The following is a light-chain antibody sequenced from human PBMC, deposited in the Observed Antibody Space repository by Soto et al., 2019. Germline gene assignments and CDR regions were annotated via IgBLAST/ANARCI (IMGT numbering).Light chain of an antibody. CDR2: EVG. J-gene: IGLJ3*02. Sequence: QSALTQPASVSGSPGQSITISCTGTSSDVGGYKYVSWYQQHPGKAPKLMIYEVGNRPSGVSQRFSGSKSGNTASLTIFGLQAEDEADYYGSSYTSSNTLVFGGGTKLTVL. CDR3: SSYTSSNTLV. V-gene: IGLV2-14*01. CDR1: SSDVGGYKY.